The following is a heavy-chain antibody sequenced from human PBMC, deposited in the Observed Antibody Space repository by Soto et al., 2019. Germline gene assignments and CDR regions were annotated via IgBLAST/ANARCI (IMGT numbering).Heavy chain of an antibody. CDR2: INHSGST. Sequence: PSETLSLTCAAYGGSFSGYYWNWIRQPPGTGLEWIGEINHSGSTNYNPSLKSRVTISVDTSKNQFSLKLTSVTAADTAVYYCARDKLTGVFDCWGQGTLVTVSS. J-gene: IGHJ4*02. V-gene: IGHV4-34*01. CDR1: GGSFSGYY. D-gene: IGHD2-8*02. CDR3: ARDKLTGVFDC.